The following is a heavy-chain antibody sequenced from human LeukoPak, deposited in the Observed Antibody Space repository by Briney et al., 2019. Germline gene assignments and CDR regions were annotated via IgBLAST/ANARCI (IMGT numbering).Heavy chain of an antibody. D-gene: IGHD5-18*01. V-gene: IGHV3-23*01. CDR1: GFTFNSFS. CDR3: AKVEEYSYGYYFDY. Sequence: GGSLRLSCAASGFTFNSFSMNWVRQAPGKGLEWVSAISGSGGSTYYADSVKGRFTISRDNSKNTLYLQMNSLRAEDTAVYYCAKVEEYSYGYYFDYWGQGTLVTVSS. J-gene: IGHJ4*02. CDR2: ISGSGGST.